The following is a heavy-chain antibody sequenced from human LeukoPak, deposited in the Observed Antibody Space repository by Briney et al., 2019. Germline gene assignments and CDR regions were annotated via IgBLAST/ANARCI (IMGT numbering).Heavy chain of an antibody. CDR3: AKSYRTFGSSGFYHFDY. CDR1: GFTFSNYA. V-gene: IGHV3-23*01. J-gene: IGHJ4*02. D-gene: IGHD3-22*01. Sequence: GGSLRLSCAASGFTFSNYAMTWVRQAPGKGLEWVSSITDGGGTTYYADSVKGRFTISRDNSKNTLYLQLSSLRADDTAVYFCAKSYRTFGSSGFYHFDYWAREPWSPSTQ. CDR2: ITDGGGTT.